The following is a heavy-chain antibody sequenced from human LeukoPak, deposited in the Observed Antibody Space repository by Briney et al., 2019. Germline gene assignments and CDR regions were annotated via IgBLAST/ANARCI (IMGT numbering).Heavy chain of an antibody. V-gene: IGHV3-23*01. D-gene: IGHD5-18*01. CDR1: GFTFSSYS. J-gene: IGHJ4*02. CDR3: KKDRLTGYSFDYSYLDY. Sequence: PGGSLRLSCAASGFTFSSYSMTWVRQAPGKGLEWVSTISGSGGSTYYADSVKGRFTISRDNSKNTLYLQMNSLRAEDTAVYYCKKDRLTGYSFDYSYLDYWGQGTLVTVSS. CDR2: ISGSGGST.